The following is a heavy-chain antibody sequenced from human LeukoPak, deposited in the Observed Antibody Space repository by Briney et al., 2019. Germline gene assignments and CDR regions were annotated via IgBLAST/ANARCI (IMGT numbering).Heavy chain of an antibody. J-gene: IGHJ6*03. CDR3: ATADAVGHYYYYIDV. Sequence: ASVKVSCKAFGGTFNSYAISRVRQAPGQGLEWMGGIIPIFGTTKYAQKFQGRATITADESTSTAYMELSSLRSEDTAVYYCATADAVGHYYYYIDVWGKGTTVTVSS. CDR2: IIPIFGTT. CDR1: GGTFNSYA. D-gene: IGHD6-19*01. V-gene: IGHV1-69*01.